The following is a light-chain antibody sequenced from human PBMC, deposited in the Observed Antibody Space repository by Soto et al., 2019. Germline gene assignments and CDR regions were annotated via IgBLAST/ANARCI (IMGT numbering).Light chain of an antibody. J-gene: IGLJ3*02. CDR1: SSDVGIYNY. CDR3: SSYTTSSTLV. V-gene: IGLV2-14*01. Sequence: QSALTQPASVSGSPGQSITISCTGTSSDVGIYNYVSWYQQHPGKAPKLMIYEVSNRPSGVSNRFSGSKSGNTASLTISGLQAEYEADYYCSSYTTSSTLVFGGGTKVTVL. CDR2: EVS.